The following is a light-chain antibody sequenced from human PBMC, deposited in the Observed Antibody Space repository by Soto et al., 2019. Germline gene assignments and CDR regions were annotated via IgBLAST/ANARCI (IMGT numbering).Light chain of an antibody. Sequence: EVALTQSPGTLSLSPGARATLSCRASQSIANDYLTWYQQKPGQAPRVLIYDASTRATGIPDRFSGSGSGTEFTLTISSLQSEDFAVYYCQQYNNWPPAFGQGTKVDIK. V-gene: IGKV3D-15*01. CDR1: QSIANDY. CDR3: QQYNNWPPA. J-gene: IGKJ1*01. CDR2: DAS.